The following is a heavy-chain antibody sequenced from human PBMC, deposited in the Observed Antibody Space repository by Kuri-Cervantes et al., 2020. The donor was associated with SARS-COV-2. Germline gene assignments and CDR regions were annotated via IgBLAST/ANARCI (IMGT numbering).Heavy chain of an antibody. J-gene: IGHJ6*03. Sequence: SGPTLVKPTQTLTLTCTFSGFSLSTSGMCVSWIRQPPGKALEWLARIDWDDDKYYSTSLKTRLTISRDTSKNQVVLTMTNMDPVDTATYYCARMDYSYYYMDVWGKGTTVTVSS. CDR1: GFSLSTSGMC. V-gene: IGHV2-70*11. CDR2: IDWDDDK. CDR3: ARMDYSYYYMDV.